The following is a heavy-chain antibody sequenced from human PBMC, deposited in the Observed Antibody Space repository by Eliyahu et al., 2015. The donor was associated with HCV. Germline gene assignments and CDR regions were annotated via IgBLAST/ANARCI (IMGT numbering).Heavy chain of an antibody. CDR2: INHSGST. Sequence: QVQLQQWGAGLLKPSETLSLXCAVXGGSFXGYYXXWIRQPPGXGLEWIXEINHSGSTNYNPSLKSRVTISVDTSKNQFSLKLSSVTAADTAVYYCARGSWSSSWLEPFDYWGQGTLVTVSS. CDR1: GGSFXGYY. CDR3: ARGSWSSSWLEPFDY. D-gene: IGHD6-13*01. V-gene: IGHV4-34*01. J-gene: IGHJ4*02.